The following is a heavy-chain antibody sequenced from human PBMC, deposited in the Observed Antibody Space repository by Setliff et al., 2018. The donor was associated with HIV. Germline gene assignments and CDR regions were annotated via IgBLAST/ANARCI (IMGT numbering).Heavy chain of an antibody. J-gene: IGHJ4*02. Sequence: LRLSCAASGFTFSNAWMNWVRQAPGKGLEWVGRIKSKTDGGTTDYAAPVKGRFTISRDDSKNTLYLQMNSLKTEDTAVYYCTTDRPITMVRGPMGWGQGTLVTVSS. D-gene: IGHD3-10*01. CDR2: IKSKTDGGTT. V-gene: IGHV3-15*07. CDR3: TTDRPITMVRGPMG. CDR1: GFTFSNAW.